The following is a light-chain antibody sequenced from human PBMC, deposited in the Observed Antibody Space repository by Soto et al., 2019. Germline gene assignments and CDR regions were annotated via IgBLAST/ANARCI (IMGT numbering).Light chain of an antibody. CDR2: DAS. CDR1: QGINTY. Sequence: DIQMTQSPSSLSASVGDRITITYQASQGINTYVNWFQQKPGKAPKVLIYDASRLVTGVPSRFSGSGSGTDFTFTISSLQPEDIATYYCQQYENLPRTFGQGTKVEI. J-gene: IGKJ1*01. V-gene: IGKV1-33*01. CDR3: QQYENLPRT.